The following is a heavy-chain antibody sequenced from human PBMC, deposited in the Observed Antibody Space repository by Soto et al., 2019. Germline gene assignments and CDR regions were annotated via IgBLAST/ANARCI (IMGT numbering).Heavy chain of an antibody. CDR3: ARANQRDIPDPVPNYYYGMDV. D-gene: IGHD2-15*01. V-gene: IGHV4-31*03. CDR1: GVPMSNGGYY. CDR2: IFYSGNT. Sequence: SETLSLTCTVSGVPMSNGGYYWSWFRQHPGKGPEWIGYIFYSGNTYYNPSLRSRVTMSVDTSKNQFSLKLRYVTAADTAVYYCARANQRDIPDPVPNYYYGMDVWGQGTTVTVSS. J-gene: IGHJ6*01.